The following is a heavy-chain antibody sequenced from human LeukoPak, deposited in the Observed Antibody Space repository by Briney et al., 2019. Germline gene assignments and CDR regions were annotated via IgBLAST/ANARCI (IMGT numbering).Heavy chain of an antibody. V-gene: IGHV1-24*01. J-gene: IGHJ4*02. Sequence: ASVKVSCKVSGYTLAEVSIHWVRLAPGKGLEWMGGFDPEDGETFYAQKFQRRVSMTEDTSTDTANMDLSSLRSEDTAVYYCATGGTYYYGNTTYHTFDYWGQGTLLTVSS. CDR2: FDPEDGET. CDR3: ATGGTYYYGNTTYHTFDY. CDR1: GYTLAEVS. D-gene: IGHD3-10*01.